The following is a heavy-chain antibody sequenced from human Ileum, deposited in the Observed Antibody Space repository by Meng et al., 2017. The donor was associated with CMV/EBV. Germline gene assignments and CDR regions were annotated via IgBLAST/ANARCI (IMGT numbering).Heavy chain of an antibody. J-gene: IGHJ4*02. D-gene: IGHD1-26*01. Sequence: GGSLRLSCAASGFSFSSYWVHWVRQVPGRGLEWISRIQNDGISIVYADSVKGRFTISRDNAKSTLYLHMNSLRLEDTAVYYCARDGSYRFDYWGQGTLVTVSS. CDR1: GFSFSSYW. V-gene: IGHV3-74*01. CDR3: ARDGSYRFDY. CDR2: IQNDGISI.